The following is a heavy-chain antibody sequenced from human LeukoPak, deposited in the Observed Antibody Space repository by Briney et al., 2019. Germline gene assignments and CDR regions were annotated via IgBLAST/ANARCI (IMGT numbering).Heavy chain of an antibody. J-gene: IGHJ4*02. CDR3: AKEDCGVDCSTFDY. V-gene: IGHV3-23*01. D-gene: IGHD2-21*02. Sequence: GSLRLSCAASGFTFSRYAMSWVRQAPRKRLEWVSAISGSGGTTYHADSVKGRFTISRDNSKSTLYLQMNSLRAEDTAVYYCAKEDCGVDCSTFDYWGQGTLVTVSS. CDR1: GFTFSRYA. CDR2: ISGSGGTT.